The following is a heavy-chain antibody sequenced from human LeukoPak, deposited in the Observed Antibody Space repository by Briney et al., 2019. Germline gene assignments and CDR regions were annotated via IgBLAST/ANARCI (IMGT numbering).Heavy chain of an antibody. CDR2: IYYSGST. CDR3: ARGHYDSSGHGWFDP. V-gene: IGHV4-39*07. CDR1: GGSISSSSYY. J-gene: IGHJ5*02. Sequence: SETLSLTCTVSGGSISSSSYYWGWIRQPPGKGLEWIGSIYYSGSTYYNPSLKSRVTISVDTSKNQFSLKLSSVTAADTAVYYCARGHYDSSGHGWFDPWGQGTLVTVSS. D-gene: IGHD3-22*01.